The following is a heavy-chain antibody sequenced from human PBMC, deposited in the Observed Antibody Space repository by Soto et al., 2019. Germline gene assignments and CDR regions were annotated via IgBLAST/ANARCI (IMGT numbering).Heavy chain of an antibody. CDR3: ARDRIVVVPAARALLGY. Sequence: QVQLQQWGAGLLKPSETLSLTCAVYGGSFSGYYWSWIRQPPGKGLEWIGEINHSGSTNYNPSLKSRVTISVDTSKNQFSLKLSSVTAADTAVYYCARDRIVVVPAARALLGYWGQGTLVTVSS. D-gene: IGHD2-2*01. V-gene: IGHV4-34*01. CDR1: GGSFSGYY. J-gene: IGHJ4*02. CDR2: INHSGST.